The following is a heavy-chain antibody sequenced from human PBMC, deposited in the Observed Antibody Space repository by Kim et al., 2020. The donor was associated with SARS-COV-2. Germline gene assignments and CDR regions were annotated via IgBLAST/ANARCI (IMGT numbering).Heavy chain of an antibody. J-gene: IGHJ3*02. D-gene: IGHD6-13*01. CDR3: ARDVGAAGTSSFDI. V-gene: IGHV3-48*02. Sequence: YADSVMCRFTVSRDNAKNLLYLQMNSLRDEDTAMYFCARDVGAAGTSSFDIWGQGTMVTVSS.